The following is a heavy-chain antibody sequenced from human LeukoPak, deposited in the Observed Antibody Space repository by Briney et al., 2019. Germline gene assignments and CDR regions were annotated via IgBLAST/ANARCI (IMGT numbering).Heavy chain of an antibody. CDR3: ARDGTVTTSYFDY. V-gene: IGHV3-21*01. Sequence: GGSLRLSCAASGFTFNNAWMNWVRQAPGKGLEWVSSISSSSSYIYYADSVKGRFTISRDNAKNSLYLQMNSLRADDTAVYYCARDGTVTTSYFDYWGQGTLVTVSS. CDR1: GFTFNNAW. J-gene: IGHJ4*02. D-gene: IGHD4-17*01. CDR2: ISSSSSYI.